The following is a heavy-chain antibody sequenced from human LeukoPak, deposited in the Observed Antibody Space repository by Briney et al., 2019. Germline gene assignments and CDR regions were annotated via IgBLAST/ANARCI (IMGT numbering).Heavy chain of an antibody. Sequence: PGGSLRLSCAASGFTFSSYAMHWVRQAPGKGLEWVAVISYDGSNKYYADSVKGRFTISRDNSKNTLYLQMNSLRAEDTAVYYCARVSAMVRGVIPTIDYWGQRTLVTVSS. D-gene: IGHD3-10*01. CDR3: ARVSAMVRGVIPTIDY. CDR1: GFTFSSYA. J-gene: IGHJ4*02. CDR2: ISYDGSNK. V-gene: IGHV3-30*04.